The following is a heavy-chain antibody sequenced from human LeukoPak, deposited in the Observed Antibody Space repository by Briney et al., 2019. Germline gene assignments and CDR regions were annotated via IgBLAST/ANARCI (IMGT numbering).Heavy chain of an antibody. Sequence: GGSLRLSCAASGFTFITHDMSWVRQTPGKGLEWVSGISGSHAGRLGTTYYADSVQGRFTISRDNSNNALYLQMHSLRAEDTAMYFCAKGGYFSFDMWGQGTKVTVSS. CDR1: GFTFITHD. D-gene: IGHD2-2*03. J-gene: IGHJ3*02. V-gene: IGHV3-23*01. CDR3: AKGGYFSFDM. CDR2: ISGSHAGRLGTT.